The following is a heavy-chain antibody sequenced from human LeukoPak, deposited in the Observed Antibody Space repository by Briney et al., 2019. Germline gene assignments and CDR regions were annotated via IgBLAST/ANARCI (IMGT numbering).Heavy chain of an antibody. D-gene: IGHD5-18*01. J-gene: IGHJ5*02. CDR1: GGSISSSSYY. CDR3: ARGRQLWLRVQFDP. Sequence: PSETLSLTCTVSGGSISSSSYYWGWIRQAPGKGLEWIGSFEYGGSTYYNPSLKSRVTISVDTSKNQFSLKLSSVTAADTAVYYCARGRQLWLRVQFDPWGQGTLVTVSS. V-gene: IGHV4-39*07. CDR2: FEYGGST.